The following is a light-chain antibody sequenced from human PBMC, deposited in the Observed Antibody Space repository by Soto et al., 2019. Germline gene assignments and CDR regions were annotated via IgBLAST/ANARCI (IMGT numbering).Light chain of an antibody. V-gene: IGKV3-20*01. CDR3: QQYGSSGT. CDR2: GAS. J-gene: IGKJ1*01. CDR1: QSVSNNY. Sequence: IVLTQSPGTLSLSPGERATLSCRASQSVSNNYLAWYQQKPGQAPRLLIYGASSRATGIPDRFSGSGSGTDFTLTISRLEPEDFAVYYCQQYGSSGTFGQGTKVDIK.